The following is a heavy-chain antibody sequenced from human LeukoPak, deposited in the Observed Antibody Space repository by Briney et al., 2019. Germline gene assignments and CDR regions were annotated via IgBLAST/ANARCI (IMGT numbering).Heavy chain of an antibody. CDR3: ARSGSSSWNYYYYGFDV. CDR2: IYPGDSDT. Sequence: GESLKISCKGSGYSFATYWIGWVRQMPGKGLEWMGIIYPGDSDTRYSPSFQGQVTISADKSITTAYLQWGSLKASDSATYYCARSGSSSWNYYYYGFDVWGQGTTVTVSS. D-gene: IGHD2-2*01. J-gene: IGHJ6*02. CDR1: GYSFATYW. V-gene: IGHV5-51*01.